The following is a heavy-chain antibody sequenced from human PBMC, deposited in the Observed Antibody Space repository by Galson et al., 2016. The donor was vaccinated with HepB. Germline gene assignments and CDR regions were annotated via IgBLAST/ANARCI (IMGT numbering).Heavy chain of an antibody. Sequence: LSCAASGFSFNDYGFHWARQAPGKGLEWLAMISYGGDIYYTDSVKGRFTISRDNSENTLYLQMNSLRPEDTGVYYCARDWGSSGWYNWFDPWGQGTLVTVSS. V-gene: IGHV3-30*04. CDR2: ISYGGDI. CDR1: GFSFNDYG. CDR3: ARDWGSSGWYNWFDP. J-gene: IGHJ5*02. D-gene: IGHD6-19*01.